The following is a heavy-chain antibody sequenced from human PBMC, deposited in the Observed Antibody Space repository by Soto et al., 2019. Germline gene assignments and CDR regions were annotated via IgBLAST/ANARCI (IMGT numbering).Heavy chain of an antibody. J-gene: IGHJ3*02. CDR1: GFTFSSYG. CDR3: ARDGLGEGRDAFDI. Sequence: QVQLVESGGGVVQPGRSLRLSCAASGFTFSSYGMHWVRQAPGKGLEWVAVIWYDGSNKYYADSVKGRFTISRDNSKNTLYLQMNSPRAEDTAVYYCARDGLGEGRDAFDIWGQGTMVTVSS. D-gene: IGHD2-21*01. CDR2: IWYDGSNK. V-gene: IGHV3-33*01.